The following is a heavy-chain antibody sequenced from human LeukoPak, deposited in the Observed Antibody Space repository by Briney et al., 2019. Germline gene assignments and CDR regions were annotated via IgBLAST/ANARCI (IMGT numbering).Heavy chain of an antibody. CDR3: AKGPEVRGVIVILKTGEKGALDY. CDR1: GFTFSTYG. D-gene: IGHD3-10*01. Sequence: GGSLRLSCAASGFTFSTYGMHWVRQAPGKGLEWVAFIRYDGSNKYYADSVKGRFTISRDNSKNTLYLQMSSLRAEDTAVYHCAKGPEVRGVIVILKTGEKGALDYWGQGTLVTVSS. V-gene: IGHV3-30*02. J-gene: IGHJ4*02. CDR2: IRYDGSNK.